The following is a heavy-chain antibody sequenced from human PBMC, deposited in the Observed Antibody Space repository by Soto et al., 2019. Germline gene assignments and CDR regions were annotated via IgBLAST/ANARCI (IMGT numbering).Heavy chain of an antibody. V-gene: IGHV1-8*01. D-gene: IGHD3-10*01. CDR2: MSPNSGNT. CDR1: GYTFTSYD. CDR3: ARGSYGSGSYYGYYYYYGMDV. Sequence: QVQLVQSGAEVKKPGASVKVSCKASGYTFTSYDINWVRQATGQGLEWMGWMSPNSGNTGYAQKFQCRVTMTRNTSISTAYMELSSLRSEDTAVYYCARGSYGSGSYYGYYYYYGMDVWGQGTTVTVSS. J-gene: IGHJ6*02.